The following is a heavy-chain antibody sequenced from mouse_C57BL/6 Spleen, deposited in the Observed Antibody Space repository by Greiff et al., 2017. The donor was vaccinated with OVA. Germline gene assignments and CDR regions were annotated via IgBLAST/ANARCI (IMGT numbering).Heavy chain of an antibody. CDR1: GYTFTDYY. V-gene: IGHV1-76*01. Sequence: QVQLQQSGAELVRPGASVKLSCKASGYTFTDYYINWVKQRPGQGLEWIARIYPGSGNTYYNEKFKGKATLTAEKSSSTAYMQLSSLTSEDSAVYFCARMGITTVVEDYAMDYWGQGTSVTVSS. CDR2: IYPGSGNT. CDR3: ARMGITTVVEDYAMDY. J-gene: IGHJ4*01. D-gene: IGHD1-1*01.